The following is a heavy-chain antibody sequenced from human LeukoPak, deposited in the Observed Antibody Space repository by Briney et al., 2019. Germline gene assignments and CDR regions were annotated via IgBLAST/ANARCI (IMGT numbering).Heavy chain of an antibody. CDR3: ARVPPYYYGSGSYNPAYYYYYYMDV. CDR1: GGSISSYY. D-gene: IGHD3-10*01. J-gene: IGHJ6*03. Sequence: PSETLSLTCTVPGGSISSYYWSWIRQPPGKGLEWIGYIYYSGSTNYNPSLKSRVTISVDTSKNQSSLKLSSVTAADTAVYYCARVPPYYYGSGSYNPAYYYYYYMDVWGKGTTVTVSS. V-gene: IGHV4-59*01. CDR2: IYYSGST.